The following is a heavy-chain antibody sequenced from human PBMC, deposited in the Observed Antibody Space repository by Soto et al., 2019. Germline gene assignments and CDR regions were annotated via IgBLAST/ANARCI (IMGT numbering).Heavy chain of an antibody. CDR1: GFTFSSYA. D-gene: IGHD3-10*01. J-gene: IGHJ6*02. Sequence: QVQLVESGGGVVQPGRSLRLSCAASGFTFSSYAMHWVRQAPGKGLEWVAVISYDGSNKYYADSVKGRFTISRDNSKNTLYLQMNSLRAEDTAVYYCAAEGSPLGMDVWGQGTTVTVSS. CDR2: ISYDGSNK. CDR3: AAEGSPLGMDV. V-gene: IGHV3-30-3*01.